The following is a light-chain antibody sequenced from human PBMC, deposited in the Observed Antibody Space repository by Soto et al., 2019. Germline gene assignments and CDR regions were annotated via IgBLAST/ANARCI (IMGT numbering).Light chain of an antibody. Sequence: EIVLTQSPATLSLSPGERATLSCRASQSVGSLLAWYQQKPGQAPRLLVYGASGRATDIPDRFSGRGSGTDFTLTINRLEPEDFAVYYCQNYDSSPYTFGQGTRLEIK. CDR1: QSVGSL. J-gene: IGKJ5*01. CDR2: GAS. V-gene: IGKV3-20*01. CDR3: QNYDSSPYT.